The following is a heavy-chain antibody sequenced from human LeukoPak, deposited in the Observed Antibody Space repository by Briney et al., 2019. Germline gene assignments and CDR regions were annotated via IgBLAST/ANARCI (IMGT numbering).Heavy chain of an antibody. Sequence: GGSLRLSCAASGFTFSSYAMSWVRQAPGKGLEWVSAISGSGGSTYYADSVKGRFTISRDNAKNTLYLQMNSLRAEDTAVYYCARDKLWFGESTWGQGTLVTVSS. J-gene: IGHJ5*02. CDR1: GFTFSSYA. D-gene: IGHD3-10*01. CDR2: ISGSGGST. V-gene: IGHV3-23*01. CDR3: ARDKLWFGEST.